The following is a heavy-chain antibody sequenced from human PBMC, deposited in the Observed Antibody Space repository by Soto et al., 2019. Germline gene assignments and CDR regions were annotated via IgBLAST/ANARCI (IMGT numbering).Heavy chain of an antibody. Sequence: ASVKVSCKASGYTFTSYGISWVRQAPGQGLEWMGWISAYNGNTNYAQKLQGRVTMTTDTSTSTAYMELRSLRSDDTAMYYCARVGSGYDYLDFDYWGQGTLVTVSS. V-gene: IGHV1-18*01. CDR1: GYTFTSYG. CDR3: ARVGSGYDYLDFDY. CDR2: ISAYNGNT. J-gene: IGHJ4*02. D-gene: IGHD5-12*01.